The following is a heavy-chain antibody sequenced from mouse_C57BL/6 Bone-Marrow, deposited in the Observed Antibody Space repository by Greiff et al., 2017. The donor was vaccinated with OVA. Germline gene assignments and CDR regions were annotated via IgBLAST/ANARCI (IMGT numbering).Heavy chain of an antibody. Sequence: EVMLVESGEGLVKPGGSLKLSCTASGFTFSSYAMSWVRQTPEKRLEWVAYISSGGDYIYYADTVKGRFTISRDNARNTLYLQMSSLKSEDTAMYYCTRGYDYDDYFDYWGQGTTLTVSS. CDR1: GFTFSSYA. CDR2: ISSGGDYI. V-gene: IGHV5-9-1*02. J-gene: IGHJ2*01. CDR3: TRGYDYDDYFDY. D-gene: IGHD2-4*01.